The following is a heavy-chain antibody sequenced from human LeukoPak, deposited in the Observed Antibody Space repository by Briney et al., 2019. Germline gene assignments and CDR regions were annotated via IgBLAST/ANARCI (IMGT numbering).Heavy chain of an antibody. CDR1: GYTLTELS. J-gene: IGHJ4*02. Sequence: ASVKVSCKVSGYTLTELSMHWVRQAPGKGLEWMGGFDPEDGETIYAQKFQGRVTMTEDTSTDTAYMELSSLRSEDTAVYYCATGLPYYDILTGYPLTFDYWGQGTLVTVSS. CDR2: FDPEDGET. CDR3: ATGLPYYDILTGYPLTFDY. V-gene: IGHV1-24*01. D-gene: IGHD3-9*01.